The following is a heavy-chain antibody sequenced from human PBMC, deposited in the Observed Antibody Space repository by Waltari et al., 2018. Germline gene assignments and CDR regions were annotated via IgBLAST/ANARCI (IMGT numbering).Heavy chain of an antibody. Sequence: VQLQPCGAGLFEPSETVSLTYPVHGGSFSGYYWRWCRLPPGKGMEWSGEINHSGSTNNNPTLKSRVTISVYMSKSQFSLQLSPVTAADTAVYYCARGYSSSWYTANYYYYGMDVWGQGTTVTVSS. CDR3: ARGYSSSWYTANYYYYGMDV. CDR1: GGSFSGYY. D-gene: IGHD6-13*01. V-gene: IGHV4-34*01. J-gene: IGHJ6*02. CDR2: INHSGST.